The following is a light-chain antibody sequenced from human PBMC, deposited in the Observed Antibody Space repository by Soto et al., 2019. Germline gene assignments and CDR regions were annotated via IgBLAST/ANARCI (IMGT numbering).Light chain of an antibody. Sequence: DIVMTQSPDALAVSLGERATINCKSSQRVLDSSNNKHYLAWYQQKPGQHPKLLIYWASTRESGVPDRFSGSGSGTDFTLTISSLQAEDGAVYYCQQCYSSPTFAQGTKLEIK. CDR1: QRVLDSSNNKHY. J-gene: IGKJ1*01. CDR3: QQCYSSPT. V-gene: IGKV4-1*01. CDR2: WAS.